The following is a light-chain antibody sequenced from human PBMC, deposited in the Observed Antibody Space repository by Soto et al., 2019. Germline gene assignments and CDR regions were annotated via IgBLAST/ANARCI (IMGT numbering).Light chain of an antibody. CDR1: QSVSSY. Sequence: VLTQSPATLSVSAGDSATLSCRASQSVSSYLAWYQQKTGQAPRLLIYDASNRATGIPARFSGSGSGTDLNLTISSLEPEDFALYYCQKRSNWPITFGQGTRREIK. V-gene: IGKV3-11*01. J-gene: IGKJ5*01. CDR2: DAS. CDR3: QKRSNWPIT.